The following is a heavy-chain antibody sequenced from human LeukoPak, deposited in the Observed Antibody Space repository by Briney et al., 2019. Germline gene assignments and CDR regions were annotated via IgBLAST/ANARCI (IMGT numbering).Heavy chain of an antibody. Sequence: SETLSLTCTVSGGSISSYYWSWIRQPPGKGLEWIGYIYYSGSTNYNPSLKSRVTISVDTSKNQFSLKLSSVTAADTAVYYCASANLYDFWSGYYYGMDVWGQGTTVTVSS. CDR2: IYYSGST. J-gene: IGHJ6*02. V-gene: IGHV4-59*12. CDR3: ASANLYDFWSGYYYGMDV. D-gene: IGHD3-3*01. CDR1: GGSISSYY.